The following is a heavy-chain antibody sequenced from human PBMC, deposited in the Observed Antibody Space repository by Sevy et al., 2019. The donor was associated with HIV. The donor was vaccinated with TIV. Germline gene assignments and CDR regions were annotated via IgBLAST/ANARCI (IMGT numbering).Heavy chain of an antibody. CDR2: IWNDGSNK. V-gene: IGHV3-33*01. J-gene: IGHJ4*02. CDR3: ARGGDFNDRSAKRDFDY. Sequence: GGSLRLSCAASGFTFSNYGMHWVRQAPGKGLEWVAVIWNDGSNKYYADSVKGRFTISRDNSKNTVYLQMSSLRVEDTAVYFCARGGDFNDRSAKRDFDYWGQGTLVTVSS. CDR1: GFTFSNYG. D-gene: IGHD3-22*01.